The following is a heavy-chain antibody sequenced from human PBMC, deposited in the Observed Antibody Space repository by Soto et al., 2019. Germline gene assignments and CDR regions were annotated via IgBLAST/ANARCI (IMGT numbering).Heavy chain of an antibody. D-gene: IGHD6-6*01. CDR1: GFTLSGYA. J-gene: IGHJ6*03. CDR3: ARRARPDFYYMDV. V-gene: IGHV3-64*01. Sequence: EVQLAESGGGLAQPGGSLRLSCAASGFTLSGYAMDWVRQAPGKGLEYVSGISSKGVGTYYANSVQGRFTISRDNSKNTVYRQMGSLRPEDMAVYYCARRARPDFYYMDVWGKGTTVTVSS. CDR2: ISSKGVGT.